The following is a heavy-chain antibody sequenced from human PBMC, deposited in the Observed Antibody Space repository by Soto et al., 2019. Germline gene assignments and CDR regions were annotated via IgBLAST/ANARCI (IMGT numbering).Heavy chain of an antibody. CDR1: GVTFSSYG. D-gene: IGHD5-18*01. V-gene: IGHV3-30*18. Sequence: HPVGSLRLSCAASGVTFSSYGMHWVRQAPGKGLEWVAVISYDGTNKYYADSVKGRFTISRDDSKNTLYLQMNSLRPEDTAVYYCAKEKATRGYSFLVDYWGQGTLVTVSS. CDR2: ISYDGTNK. J-gene: IGHJ4*02. CDR3: AKEKATRGYSFLVDY.